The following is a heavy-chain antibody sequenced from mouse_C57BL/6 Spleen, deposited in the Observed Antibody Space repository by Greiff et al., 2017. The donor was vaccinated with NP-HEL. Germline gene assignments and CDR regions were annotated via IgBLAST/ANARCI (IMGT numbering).Heavy chain of an antibody. CDR1: GFTFSDYG. CDR3: ARQGVYYGSSYYFDY. CDR2: ISNLAYSI. Sequence: EVQLVESGGGLVQPGGSLKLSCAASGFTFSDYGMAWVRQAPRKGPEWVAFISNLAYSIYYADTVTGRFTISRENAKNTLYLEMSSLRSEDTAMYYCARQGVYYGSSYYFDYWGQGTTLTVSS. J-gene: IGHJ2*01. V-gene: IGHV5-15*01. D-gene: IGHD1-1*01.